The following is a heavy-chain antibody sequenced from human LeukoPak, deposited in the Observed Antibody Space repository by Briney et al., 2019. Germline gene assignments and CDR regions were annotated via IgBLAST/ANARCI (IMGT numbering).Heavy chain of an antibody. CDR2: INHSGST. J-gene: IGHJ5*02. CDR3: ARGARKYYGSGSYLGAGNWFDP. Sequence: SETLSLTCAVYGVSFSGYYWSRIRQPPGKGLEWIGEINHSGSTNYNPSLKSRVTISVDTSKHQFSLKLSSVTAADPAVYYCARGARKYYGSGSYLGAGNWFDPWGQGTLVTVSS. CDR1: GVSFSGYY. D-gene: IGHD3-10*01. V-gene: IGHV4-34*01.